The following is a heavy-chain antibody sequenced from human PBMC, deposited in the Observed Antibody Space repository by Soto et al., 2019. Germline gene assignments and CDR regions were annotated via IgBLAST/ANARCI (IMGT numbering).Heavy chain of an antibody. J-gene: IGHJ4*02. D-gene: IGHD6-19*01. CDR2: INAGKGDT. Sequence: GASVKVSCKATGYTFSSYPIHWVRQAPGQRLEWMGWINAGKGDTKYSQMFQGRVTISRDTSASTVYMELSSLKSEDTAVYFCARDRWLVHSYSFDYWGQGTLVTVSS. CDR1: GYTFSSYP. V-gene: IGHV1-3*01. CDR3: ARDRWLVHSYSFDY.